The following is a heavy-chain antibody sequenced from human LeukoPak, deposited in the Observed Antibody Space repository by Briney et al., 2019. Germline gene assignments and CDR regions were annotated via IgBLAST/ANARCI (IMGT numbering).Heavy chain of an antibody. CDR2: ISSLGTSM. D-gene: IGHD3-22*01. V-gene: IGHV3-11*04. Sequence: GGSLRLSCAASGFTFSDYYMIWIRQAPGKGLEWVSYISSLGTSMYYADSVKGRFTISRDNAKNSLYLQMNSLRAEDTAVYYCARDSYYYDSSGYQNWFDPWGQGTLVTVSS. J-gene: IGHJ5*02. CDR3: ARDSYYYDSSGYQNWFDP. CDR1: GFTFSDYY.